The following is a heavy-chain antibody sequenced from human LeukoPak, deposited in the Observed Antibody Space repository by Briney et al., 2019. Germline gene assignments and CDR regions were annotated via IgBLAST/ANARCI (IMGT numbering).Heavy chain of an antibody. CDR1: GFTFSSYG. D-gene: IGHD1-14*01. V-gene: IGHV3-30*02. CDR2: IRYDGSNK. CDR3: AKGPFIPRVLHDAFDI. J-gene: IGHJ3*02. Sequence: PGGSLRLSCAASGFTFSSYGMHWVRQAPGKGLEWVAFIRYDGSNKYYADSVKGRFTISRDNSKNTLYLQMNSLRAEDTAVYYCAKGPFIPRVLHDAFDIWGQGTMVTVSS.